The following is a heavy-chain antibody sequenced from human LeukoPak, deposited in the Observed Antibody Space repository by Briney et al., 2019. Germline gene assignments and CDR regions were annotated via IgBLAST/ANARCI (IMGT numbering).Heavy chain of an antibody. CDR2: INWNGGST. CDR3: ARSYGSGSYYHDY. Sequence: GGSLRLSCAASGFTFDDYAMSWIRQAPGKGLEWVSGINWNGGSTGYADSVKGRFTISRDNAKNSLYLQMNSLRAEDTALYYCARSYGSGSYYHDYWGQGTLVTVSS. D-gene: IGHD3-10*01. CDR1: GFTFDDYA. J-gene: IGHJ4*02. V-gene: IGHV3-20*04.